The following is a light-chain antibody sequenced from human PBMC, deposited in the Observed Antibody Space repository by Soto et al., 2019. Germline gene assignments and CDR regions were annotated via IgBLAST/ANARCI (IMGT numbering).Light chain of an antibody. CDR1: QSISTY. CDR3: HELSISLRT. V-gene: IGKV1-39*01. J-gene: IGKJ4*01. CDR2: AAS. Sequence: DIQMTQSPSSLSASVGDRATITCRASQSISTYLNWYQQKPGKAPRLLIYAASTLQSGVPSRFSGGGSGTEFTLTISSLQPEDFATYYGHELSISLRTFGGGTKVEIK.